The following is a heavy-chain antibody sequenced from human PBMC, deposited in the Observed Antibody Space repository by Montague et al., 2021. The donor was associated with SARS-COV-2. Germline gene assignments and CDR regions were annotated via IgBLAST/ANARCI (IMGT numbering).Heavy chain of an antibody. CDR3: ARTPTRPLSLDS. CDR2: VTTSGTT. CDR1: GGSITGFS. D-gene: IGHD6-6*01. V-gene: IGHV4-4*07. J-gene: IGHJ4*02. Sequence: SETLSLTCAVSGGSITGFSWSWVRQPAGKGLEWIGRVTTSGTTNYSSSLRSRVTMSVDTSKNQFSLNLNSVTAVDTAIYYCARTPTRPLSLDSWGQGTLVTASS.